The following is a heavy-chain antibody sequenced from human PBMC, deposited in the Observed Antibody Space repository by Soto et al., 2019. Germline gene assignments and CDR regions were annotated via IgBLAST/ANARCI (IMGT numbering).Heavy chain of an antibody. V-gene: IGHV3-9*03. CDR3: ARSISYPYYFDH. D-gene: IGHD6-6*01. Sequence: EVQLVESGGGLVQPGRSLRLSCAASGFTFDDYAMHWVRQAPGKGLEWVSGISWNSGTIGYADSVKGRFTISRDNAKNFLYLEMNRPRAEDIAFDYFARSISYPYYFDHWGQGTLVTVSS. J-gene: IGHJ4*02. CDR1: GFTFDDYA. CDR2: ISWNSGTI.